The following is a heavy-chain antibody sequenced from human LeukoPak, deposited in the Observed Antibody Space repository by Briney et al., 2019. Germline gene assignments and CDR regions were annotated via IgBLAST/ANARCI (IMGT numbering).Heavy chain of an antibody. CDR2: ISWNSGSI. CDR3: AKDKGIAAAGRSDP. J-gene: IGHJ5*02. CDR1: GFTFDDYA. D-gene: IGHD6-13*01. V-gene: IGHV3-9*01. Sequence: GGSLRLSCAASGFTFDDYAMHWVRQAPGKGLEWVSGISWNSGSIGYADSVKGRFTISRDNAKNSLYLQMNSLRAEDTALYYCAKDKGIAAAGRSDPWGQGTLVTVSS.